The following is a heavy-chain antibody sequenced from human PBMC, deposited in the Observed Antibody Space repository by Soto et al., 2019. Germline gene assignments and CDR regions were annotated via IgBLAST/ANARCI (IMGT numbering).Heavy chain of an antibody. CDR2: ISYDGSNK. J-gene: IGHJ6*02. CDR1: GFTFSSYG. D-gene: IGHD1-26*01. V-gene: IGHV3-30*03. CDR3: ARGGRNTLYYYSYGMDV. Sequence: QVQLVESGGGVVQPGRSLRLSCAASGFTFSSYGMHWVRQAPGKGLEWVAVISYDGSNKYYADSVKGRFTISRDNSKNSLYLQMNSLRAEDTAVYYCARGGRNTLYYYSYGMDVWGQGTTVTVSS.